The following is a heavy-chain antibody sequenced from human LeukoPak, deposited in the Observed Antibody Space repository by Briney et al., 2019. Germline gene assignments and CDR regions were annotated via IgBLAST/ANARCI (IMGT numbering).Heavy chain of an antibody. D-gene: IGHD3-9*01. Sequence: GASVKVSCKPAGYTFTHYGISWVRQAPGQGLEWMAWISTYNGNTNYAQNLQGRVTMTTDTSTSTAYMELRSLRSDDTAVYYCASFGMSLTGYNYWGQGTLVTVSS. CDR1: GYTFTHYG. CDR2: ISTYNGNT. J-gene: IGHJ4*02. CDR3: ASFGMSLTGYNY. V-gene: IGHV1-18*01.